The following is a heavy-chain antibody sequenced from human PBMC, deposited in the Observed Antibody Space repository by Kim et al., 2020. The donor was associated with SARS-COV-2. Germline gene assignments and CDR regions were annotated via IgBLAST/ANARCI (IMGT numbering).Heavy chain of an antibody. D-gene: IGHD3-10*01. V-gene: IGHV3-30*04. CDR2: ISYDGSNK. CDR1: GFTFSSYA. CDR3: ARSCIAMVRGVPYY. Sequence: ASGFTFSSYAMHWVRQAPGKGLEWLAVISYDGSNKDYADSVKGQFTISRDNSKSTLYLQMNSLRAEDTAVYCCARSCIAMVRGVPYYWGQGSLVTISS. J-gene: IGHJ4*02.